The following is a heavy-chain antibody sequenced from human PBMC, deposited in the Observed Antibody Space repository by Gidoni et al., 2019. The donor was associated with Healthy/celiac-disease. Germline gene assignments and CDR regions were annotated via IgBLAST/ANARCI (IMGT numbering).Heavy chain of an antibody. CDR2: IKSKTDGGTT. V-gene: IGHV3-15*01. CDR1: GFPFSNAW. CDR3: TARDPLRARFDY. J-gene: IGHJ4*02. Sequence: EVQLVASGGGLVKPGGSLSLSCAAFGFPFSNAWMSWVRQAPGKGLEWVGRIKSKTDGGTTDYAAPVKGRFTISRDDSKNTLYLQMNSLKTEDTAVYYCTARDPLRARFDYWGQGTLVTVSS.